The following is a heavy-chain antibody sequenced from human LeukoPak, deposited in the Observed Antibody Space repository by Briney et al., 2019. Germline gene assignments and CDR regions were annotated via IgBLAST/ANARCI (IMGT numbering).Heavy chain of an antibody. D-gene: IGHD2-21*02. CDR3: ANLAYCGGDCYSFDCPRGSSDAFDI. Sequence: PGGSLRLSCAASGFTFDDYAMHWVRQAPGKGLEWVSGISWNSGSIGYADSVKGRFTISRDNAKNSLYLQMNSLRAEDTALYYCANLAYCGGDCYSFDCPRGSSDAFDIWGQGTMVTVSS. CDR1: GFTFDDYA. J-gene: IGHJ3*02. CDR2: ISWNSGSI. V-gene: IGHV3-9*01.